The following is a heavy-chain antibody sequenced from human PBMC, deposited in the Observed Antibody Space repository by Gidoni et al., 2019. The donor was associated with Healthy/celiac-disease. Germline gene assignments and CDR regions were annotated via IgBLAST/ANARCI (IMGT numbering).Heavy chain of an antibody. CDR3: ARGVEGMVRGVISGYFDY. CDR2: INPSGGST. D-gene: IGHD3-10*01. J-gene: IGHJ4*02. Sequence: QVQLVQSGAEVKKPGASVKVSCKASGYTFTSYYMHWVRQAPGQGLEWMGIINPSGGSTSYAQKFQGRVTMTRDTSTSTVYMELSSLRSEDTAVYYCARGVEGMVRGVISGYFDYWGQGTLVTVSS. CDR1: GYTFTSYY. V-gene: IGHV1-46*03.